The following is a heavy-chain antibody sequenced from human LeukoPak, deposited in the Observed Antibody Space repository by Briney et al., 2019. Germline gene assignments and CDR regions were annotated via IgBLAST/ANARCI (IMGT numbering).Heavy chain of an antibody. CDR1: GGSISSSSYY. V-gene: IGHV4-39*01. CDR3: ARQTGSGLFILP. Sequence: PSETLSLTCTVSGGSISSSSYYWGWIRQPPGMGLEWIGSIYYTGNTYYNASLKSQVSISIDTSKNQFSLKLTSVTAADTAVYYCARQTGSGLFILPGGQGTLVTVSS. CDR2: IYYTGNT. D-gene: IGHD3/OR15-3a*01. J-gene: IGHJ4*02.